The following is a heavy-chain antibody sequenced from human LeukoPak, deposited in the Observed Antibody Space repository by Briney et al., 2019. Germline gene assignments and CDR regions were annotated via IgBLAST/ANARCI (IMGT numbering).Heavy chain of an antibody. CDR2: IIPIFGTA. Sequence: ASVKVSCKASGGTFSSYAISWVRQAPGQGLEWMGGIIPIFGTANYAQKFQGRVTITTDESTSTAYMELSSLRSEDTAVYYCARDRDDFWSGYYTGFLFDYWGQGTLVTVSS. CDR3: ARDRDDFWSGYYTGFLFDY. CDR1: GGTFSSYA. D-gene: IGHD3-3*01. V-gene: IGHV1-69*05. J-gene: IGHJ4*02.